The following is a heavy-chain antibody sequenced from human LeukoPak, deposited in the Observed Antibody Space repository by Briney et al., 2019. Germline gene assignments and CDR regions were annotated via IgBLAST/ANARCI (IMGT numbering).Heavy chain of an antibody. D-gene: IGHD4-17*01. CDR1: GFTFSSYA. J-gene: IGHJ6*02. CDR3: AKDPYGDYGSYYGMDV. V-gene: IGHV3-23*01. CDR2: ISGSGGST. Sequence: GGSLRLSCAASGFTFSSYAMSWVRQAPGKGLEWVSAISGSGGSTYYADSVKGRFTISRDNSKNTLYLQMNSLRAEDTAVYYCAKDPYGDYGSYYGMDVWGQGTTVTVSS.